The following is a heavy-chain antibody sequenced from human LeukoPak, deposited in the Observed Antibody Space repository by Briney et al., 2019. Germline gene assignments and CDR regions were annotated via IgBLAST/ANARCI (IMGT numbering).Heavy chain of an antibody. D-gene: IGHD5-12*01. J-gene: IGHJ4*02. V-gene: IGHV1-8*01. Sequence: GSSVKVSYKASGYTFTSYDINWVRQATGQGLEWMGWMNPNSGNTGYAQKFQGRVTMTRNTSISTAYMELSSLRSEDTAVYYCARGWLRSDFDYWGQGTLVTVSS. CDR2: MNPNSGNT. CDR3: ARGWLRSDFDY. CDR1: GYTFTSYD.